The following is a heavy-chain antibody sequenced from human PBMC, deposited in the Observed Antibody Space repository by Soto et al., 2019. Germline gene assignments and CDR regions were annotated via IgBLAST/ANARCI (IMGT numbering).Heavy chain of an antibody. CDR2: ISAYNGNT. Sequence: APVKVSCKASGYTFTSYGISWVRQAPGQGLEWMGWISAYNGNTNYAQKLQGRVTMTTDTSTSTAYMELRSLRSDDTAVYYCARYDHGIGAFDIWGQGTMVTVSS. CDR1: GYTFTSYG. J-gene: IGHJ3*02. D-gene: IGHD2-8*01. V-gene: IGHV1-18*01. CDR3: ARYDHGIGAFDI.